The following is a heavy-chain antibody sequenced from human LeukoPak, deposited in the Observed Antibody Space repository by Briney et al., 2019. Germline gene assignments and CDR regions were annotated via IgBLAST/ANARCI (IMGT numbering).Heavy chain of an antibody. V-gene: IGHV1-18*01. CDR2: ISAYNGNR. D-gene: IGHD2-8*01. CDR3: ARAETVEEWSDP. Sequence: ASVKVSCKASGYTLTSYGISWVRQAPGQGLEWMGWISAYNGNRNYAQKLQGRVTMTSDTSTSTAYMELRSLRSDDTAVYYCARAETVEEWSDPWGQGNPVTVSS. CDR1: GYTLTSYG. J-gene: IGHJ5*02.